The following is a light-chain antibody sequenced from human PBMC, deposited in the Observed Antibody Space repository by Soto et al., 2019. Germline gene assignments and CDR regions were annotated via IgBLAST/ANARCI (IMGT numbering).Light chain of an antibody. CDR3: QQYYCVPFS. J-gene: IGKJ3*01. CDR1: QGISNY. Sequence: DIQMTQSPSSLSASVGDRATITCRASQGISNYLDWYQQKPVKVPKLLIYADSTLQSWVPSQFSGSGSGTELTLTIGSLRPEDVATYYGQQYYCVPFSFGPGTKVDSK. CDR2: ADS. V-gene: IGKV1-27*01.